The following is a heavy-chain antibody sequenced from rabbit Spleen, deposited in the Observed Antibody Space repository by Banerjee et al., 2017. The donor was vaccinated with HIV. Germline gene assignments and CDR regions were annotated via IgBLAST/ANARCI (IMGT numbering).Heavy chain of an antibody. V-gene: IGHV1S45*01. CDR2: INAYTGKP. D-gene: IGHD1-1*01. J-gene: IGHJ4*01. Sequence: QEQLVESGGGLVKPEGSLTLTCKASGFSFSNKDVMCWVRQAPGKGLEWIACINAYTGKPVYATWAKGRFTISRTSSTTVTLQMTSLTAADTATYFCARALYSGTVNNLWGPGTLVTVS. CDR3: ARALYSGTVNNL. CDR1: GFSFSNKDV.